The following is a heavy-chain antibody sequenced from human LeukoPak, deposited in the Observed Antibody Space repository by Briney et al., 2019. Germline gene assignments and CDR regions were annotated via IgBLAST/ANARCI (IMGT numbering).Heavy chain of an antibody. CDR1: GFTFSSYW. D-gene: IGHD3-16*01. CDR3: AGERSDMIGD. Sequence: GGSLRLSCAVSGFTFSSYWMHWVRQAPGKGLVWVSRINSYGSSTSYADSVKGRFTISRDNAKNTLYLQMNSLRAEDTAVYYCAGERSDMIGDWGQGTLVTVSS. J-gene: IGHJ4*02. CDR2: INSYGSST. V-gene: IGHV3-74*01.